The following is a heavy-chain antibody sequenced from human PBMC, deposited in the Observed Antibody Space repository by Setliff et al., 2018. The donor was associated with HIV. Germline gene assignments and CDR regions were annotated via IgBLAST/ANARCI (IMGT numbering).Heavy chain of an antibody. V-gene: IGHV4-30-2*01. Sequence: PSETLSLTCTVSGGFISTGGYSWSWIRQPPGKGLEWIGYIYHSGNTYYNPSLKSRVSISVDRSKNHFSLRLCSVTAADTAVYYCARGGSRGSWYWDYWGQGTLVTVSS. J-gene: IGHJ4*02. CDR3: ARGGSRGSWYWDY. D-gene: IGHD6-13*01. CDR1: GGFISTGGYS. CDR2: IYHSGNT.